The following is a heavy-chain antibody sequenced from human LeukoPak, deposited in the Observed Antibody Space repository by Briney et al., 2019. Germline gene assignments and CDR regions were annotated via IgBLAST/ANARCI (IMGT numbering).Heavy chain of an antibody. Sequence: RASVKVSCKASGYTFTGYYMHWVRQAPGQGLELMGWINPNSGGTNYAQKFQGWVTMTRDTSISTAYMELSRLRSDDTAVYYCARGGSSTVTTWYYYYGMDVWGQGTTVTVSS. CDR2: INPNSGGT. V-gene: IGHV1-2*04. J-gene: IGHJ6*02. CDR1: GYTFTGYY. CDR3: ARGGSSTVTTWYYYYGMDV. D-gene: IGHD4-17*01.